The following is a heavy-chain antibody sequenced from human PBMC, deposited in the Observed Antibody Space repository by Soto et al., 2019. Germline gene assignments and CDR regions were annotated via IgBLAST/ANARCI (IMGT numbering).Heavy chain of an antibody. Sequence: PGVSLRLSCAASGFTFSSYAMSWDRQAPGKGLEWVSAISGSGGSTYYADSVKGLFTISRDNSKNTLYLQMNSLRAEDTAVYYCAKTYDFWSGYYIGYFDYWGQGTLVTVSS. CDR2: ISGSGGST. CDR1: GFTFSSYA. V-gene: IGHV3-23*01. CDR3: AKTYDFWSGYYIGYFDY. D-gene: IGHD3-3*01. J-gene: IGHJ4*02.